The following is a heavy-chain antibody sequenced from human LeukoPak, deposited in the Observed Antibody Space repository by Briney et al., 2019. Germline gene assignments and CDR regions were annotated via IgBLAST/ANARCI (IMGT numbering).Heavy chain of an antibody. V-gene: IGHV3-53*01. CDR1: GFSVGDKY. CDR2: IYSAGDT. D-gene: IGHD4-23*01. J-gene: IGHJ4*02. CDR3: ARDSNSFPNFFDL. Sequence: SGGSLRLFCAASGFSVGDKYMSWVRQAPGKGLEWVSLIYSAGDTFYSDSVRGRFTVSRDNSKNTLYLQMNSLRAEDTAFYYCARDSNSFPNFFDLWGQGTLVTVSS.